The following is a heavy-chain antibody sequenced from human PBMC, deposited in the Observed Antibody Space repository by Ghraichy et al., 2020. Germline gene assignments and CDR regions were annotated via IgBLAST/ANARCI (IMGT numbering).Heavy chain of an antibody. D-gene: IGHD4-17*01. CDR2: ISWNSGSI. CDR1: GFTFDDYA. V-gene: IGHV3-9*01. Sequence: SLRLSCAASGFTFDDYAMHWVRQAPGKGLEWVSGISWNSGSIGYADSVKGRFTISRDNAENSLYLQMNSLRAEDTALYYCAKDTDGDYLADAFDIWGQGTMVTVSS. CDR3: AKDTDGDYLADAFDI. J-gene: IGHJ3*02.